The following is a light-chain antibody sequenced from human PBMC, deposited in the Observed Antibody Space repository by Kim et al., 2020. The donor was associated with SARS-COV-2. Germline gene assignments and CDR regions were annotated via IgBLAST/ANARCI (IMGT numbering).Light chain of an antibody. V-gene: IGLV6-57*02. CDR2: EDN. CDR1: AGTLVDNY. CDR3: QSSDRNSHVL. J-gene: IGLJ2*01. Sequence: KTVTMSCTGSAGTLVDNYVRVYQQHPGSVPTIVIFEDNQRPSGVPDRFSGSIDTSSNSASLTISGLQTEDEADYYCQSSDRNSHVLFGGGTQLTVL.